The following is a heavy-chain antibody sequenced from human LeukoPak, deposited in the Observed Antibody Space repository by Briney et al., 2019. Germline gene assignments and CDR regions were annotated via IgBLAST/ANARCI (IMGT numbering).Heavy chain of an antibody. CDR3: ARGRWTSSGYPHCDF. D-gene: IGHD3-22*01. CDR1: GFTFKDYG. CDR2: IWYDGSNN. J-gene: IGHJ4*02. Sequence: GGSLRLPCAASGFTFKDYGMHWVRQAPGKGLEWVALIWYDGSNNYYADSVRGRFTVSRNNSKNTLSLQMNSLRAEDTAVYYCARGRWTSSGYPHCDFWGQGTLVTVSS. V-gene: IGHV3-33*01.